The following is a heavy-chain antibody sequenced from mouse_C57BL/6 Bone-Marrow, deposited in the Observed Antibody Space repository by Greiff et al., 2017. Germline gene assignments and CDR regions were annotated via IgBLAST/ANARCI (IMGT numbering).Heavy chain of an antibody. Sequence: EVQLQQSGPELVKPGASVKISCKASGYSFTGYYMNWVKQSPEKSLEWIGEINPSTGGTTYNQKFKAKATLTVDKSSSTAYMQLKSLTSEDSAVYYCARRVLYYVSSYNAMDYWGQGTSVTVSS. V-gene: IGHV1-42*01. CDR3: ARRVLYYVSSYNAMDY. CDR2: INPSTGGT. CDR1: GYSFTGYY. J-gene: IGHJ4*01. D-gene: IGHD1-1*01.